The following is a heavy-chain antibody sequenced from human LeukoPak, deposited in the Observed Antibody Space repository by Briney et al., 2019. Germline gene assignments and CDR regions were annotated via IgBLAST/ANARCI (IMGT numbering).Heavy chain of an antibody. CDR1: GFTFSSYG. Sequence: AGGSLRLSCAVSGFTFSSYGMQLLRQAPGKGLEWVAFIDYDGRNEFYGDSVKGRFTISRDNSKNTLYLQMNSLRGDDTAVYYCAKEGIDAFDVWGQGTMVTVSS. V-gene: IGHV3-30*02. J-gene: IGHJ3*01. CDR3: AKEGIDAFDV. CDR2: IDYDGRNE.